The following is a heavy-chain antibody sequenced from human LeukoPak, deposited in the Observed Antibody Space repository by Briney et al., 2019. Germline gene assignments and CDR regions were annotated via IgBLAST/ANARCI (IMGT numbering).Heavy chain of an antibody. CDR2: IYYSGST. Sequence: SETLSLTCTVSGDSITSYYWGWIRQSPGKGLEWIGSIYYSGSTYYNPSLKSRVTISVDTSKSQFSLKLTSVTAADTAVYYCARSTSGSYFWADKWGQGTLVTVSS. J-gene: IGHJ4*02. CDR1: GDSITSYY. V-gene: IGHV4-39*01. D-gene: IGHD1-26*01. CDR3: ARSTSGSYFWADK.